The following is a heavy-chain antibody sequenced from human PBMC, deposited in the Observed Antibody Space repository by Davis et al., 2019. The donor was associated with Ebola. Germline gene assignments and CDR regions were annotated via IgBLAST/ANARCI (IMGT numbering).Heavy chain of an antibody. Sequence: GESLKISCAASGLTFSHYAMHWVRQAPGKGLEWLAVISHDGSEEFYADSVKGRFPISRDNSKNTLYLQLDSLGPEDTAVYYCAALSSGLNQRDYWGQGTPVTVSS. D-gene: IGHD6-19*01. CDR2: ISHDGSEE. V-gene: IGHV3-30-3*01. J-gene: IGHJ4*02. CDR3: AALSSGLNQRDY. CDR1: GLTFSHYA.